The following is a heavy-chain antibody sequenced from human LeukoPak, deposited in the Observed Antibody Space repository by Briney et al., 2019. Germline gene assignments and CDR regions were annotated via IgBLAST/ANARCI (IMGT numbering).Heavy chain of an antibody. CDR3: ATDMTATGGLGY. Sequence: GGSRRLSCAASGFRLSNYNMNWVRQPPGKGLEWVANIKQDGSETYYVDSVKGRFTISRDNAKNSLYLQMNGLRAEDTAVYYCATDMTATGGLGYWGQGTLVTVSS. J-gene: IGHJ4*02. D-gene: IGHD3-16*01. V-gene: IGHV3-7*01. CDR2: IKQDGSET. CDR1: GFRLSNYN.